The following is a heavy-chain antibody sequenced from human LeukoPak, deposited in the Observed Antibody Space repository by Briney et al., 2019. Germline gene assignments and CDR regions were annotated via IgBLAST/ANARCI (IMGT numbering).Heavy chain of an antibody. D-gene: IGHD3-10*01. V-gene: IGHV4-34*01. Sequence: SETLSLTCAVYGGSFSGYYWSWIRQPPGKGLEWIGEINHSGSTNYNPSLKSRVTISVDTSKNQFSLNLSSVTAADTAVYYCARTASRFYYFGSGTSRPYYFDYWGQGTLVTVSS. CDR1: GGSFSGYY. CDR2: INHSGST. J-gene: IGHJ4*02. CDR3: ARTASRFYYFGSGTSRPYYFDY.